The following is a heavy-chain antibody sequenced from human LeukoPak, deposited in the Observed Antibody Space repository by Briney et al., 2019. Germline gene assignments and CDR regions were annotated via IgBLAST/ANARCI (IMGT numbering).Heavy chain of an antibody. Sequence: NPSETLSLTCAVSGGSINNNYWSWIRQPPGKGPEWIGNIYYSGTTTYNPSLKSRVTISADASKNQLSLKLNSVTAADTAVYRCASAAFWLAFDNWGQGTQVTVSS. CDR1: GGSINNNY. J-gene: IGHJ4*02. D-gene: IGHD5-12*01. V-gene: IGHV4-59*08. CDR3: ASAAFWLAFDN. CDR2: IYYSGTT.